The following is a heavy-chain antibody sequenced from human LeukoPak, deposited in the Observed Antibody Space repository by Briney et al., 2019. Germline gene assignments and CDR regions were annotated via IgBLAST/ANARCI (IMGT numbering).Heavy chain of an antibody. CDR2: ISAYNGNT. CDR1: GYTFTSYG. V-gene: IGHV1-18*01. J-gene: IGHJ5*02. Sequence: ASVKVSCKASGYTFTSYGISWVRQAPGQGLEWMGWISAYNGNTNYAQKLQGRVTVTTDTSTSTAYMELRSLRSDDTAVYYCARDSPGYYGSEKPLGWFDPWGQGTLVTVSS. CDR3: ARDSPGYYGSEKPLGWFDP. D-gene: IGHD3-10*01.